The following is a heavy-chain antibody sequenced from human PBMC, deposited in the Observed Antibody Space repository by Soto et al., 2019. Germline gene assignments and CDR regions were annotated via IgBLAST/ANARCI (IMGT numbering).Heavy chain of an antibody. J-gene: IGHJ5*02. Sequence: GGSLRLSCAASGFTFSSYSMNWVRQAPGKGLEWVSYISSSSSTIYYADSVKGRLTISRDNAKNSLYLQMNSLRAEDTAVYYCARLSGYYDSSGYVSWGLGTLVTVSS. V-gene: IGHV3-48*01. CDR3: ARLSGYYDSSGYVS. CDR2: ISSSSSTI. CDR1: GFTFSSYS. D-gene: IGHD3-22*01.